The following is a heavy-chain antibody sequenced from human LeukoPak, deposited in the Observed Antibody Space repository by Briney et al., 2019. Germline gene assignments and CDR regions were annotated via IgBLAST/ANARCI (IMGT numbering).Heavy chain of an antibody. V-gene: IGHV1-46*01. Sequence: RGASVKVSCKASGYTFTSYDMHWVRQAPGQGLEWMGIINPSGGSTSYAQKFQGRVTMTGDTSTSTVYMELSSLRSEDTAVYYCARGGDYGSGSTRRYFDYWGQGTLVTVSS. CDR3: ARGGDYGSGSTRRYFDY. CDR2: INPSGGST. D-gene: IGHD3-10*01. J-gene: IGHJ4*02. CDR1: GYTFTSYD.